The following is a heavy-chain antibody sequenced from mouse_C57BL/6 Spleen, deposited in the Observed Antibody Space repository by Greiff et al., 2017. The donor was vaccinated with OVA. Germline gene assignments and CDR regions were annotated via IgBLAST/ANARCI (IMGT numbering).Heavy chain of an antibody. D-gene: IGHD2-5*01. CDR1: GYSITSGYY. V-gene: IGHV3-6*01. Sequence: DVKLVESGPGLVKPSQSLSLTCSVTGYSITSGYYWNWIRQFPGNKLEWMGYISYDGSNNYNPSLKNRISITRDTSKNQFFLKLNSVTTEDTATYYCAREANSNYGYFDVWGTGTTVTVSS. J-gene: IGHJ1*03. CDR2: ISYDGSN. CDR3: AREANSNYGYFDV.